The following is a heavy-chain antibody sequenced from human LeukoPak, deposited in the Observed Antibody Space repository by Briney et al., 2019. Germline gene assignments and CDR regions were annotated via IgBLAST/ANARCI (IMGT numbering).Heavy chain of an antibody. V-gene: IGHV1-18*01. D-gene: IGHD6-13*01. CDR3: ARAEGPITAADFDY. Sequence: ASVKVSCKASGYTFTSYGISWVRQAPGQGLEWMGWISAYNGNTNYAQKLQGRVTMTTDTSTSTAYMELRSLRSDDTAVYYCARAEGPITAADFDYWGQGTLVTVSS. CDR2: ISAYNGNT. CDR1: GYTFTSYG. J-gene: IGHJ4*02.